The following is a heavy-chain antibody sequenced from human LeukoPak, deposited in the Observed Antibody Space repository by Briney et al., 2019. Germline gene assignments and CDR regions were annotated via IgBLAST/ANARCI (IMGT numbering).Heavy chain of an antibody. CDR3: AKDDAARIAVAGTGFDY. V-gene: IGHV3-23*01. CDR1: GFTFSSYA. J-gene: IGHJ4*02. D-gene: IGHD6-19*01. Sequence: GGSLRLSCAASGFTFSSYAMSWVRQAPGEGLEWVSAISGSGGSTYYADSVKGRFTISRDNSKNTLYLQMNSLRAEDTAVYYCAKDDAARIAVAGTGFDYWGQGTLVTVSS. CDR2: ISGSGGST.